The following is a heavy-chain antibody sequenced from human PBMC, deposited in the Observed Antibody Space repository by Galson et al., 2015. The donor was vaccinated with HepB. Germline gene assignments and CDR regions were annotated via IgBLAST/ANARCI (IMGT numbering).Heavy chain of an antibody. CDR2: ITSDGSST. Sequence: SLRLSCAASGITFSTYWMHWVRQAPGRGLVWVSRITSDGSSTAHADSVKGRLTISRDNAKNTLYLQVNSLRAEDTAVYYCARGGRYVDYWGQGTLVTVSS. CDR3: ARGGRYVDY. J-gene: IGHJ4*02. CDR1: GITFSTYW. D-gene: IGHD3-16*01. V-gene: IGHV3-74*01.